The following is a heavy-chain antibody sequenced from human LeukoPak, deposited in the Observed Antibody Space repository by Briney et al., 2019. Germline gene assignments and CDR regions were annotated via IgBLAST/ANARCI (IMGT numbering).Heavy chain of an antibody. Sequence: SETLSLTCGVSGVSFDDYYWSWVRQTPGKGLEWLGEINHSGYTNDSPSLKSRVTLSIYTSRKQFSLNLRSVTVTDAGIYYCTRMTEGHDYWGQGTLVTVSS. CDR2: INHSGYT. J-gene: IGHJ4*02. CDR1: GVSFDDYY. D-gene: IGHD2-21*02. V-gene: IGHV4-34*01. CDR3: TRMTEGHDY.